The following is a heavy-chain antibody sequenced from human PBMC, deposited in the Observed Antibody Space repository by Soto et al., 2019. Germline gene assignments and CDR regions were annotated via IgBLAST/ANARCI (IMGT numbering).Heavy chain of an antibody. D-gene: IGHD2-15*01. J-gene: IGHJ4*02. Sequence: GGSLRLSCAASGFTFSSYAMSWVRQAPGKGLEWVSDITTSSSYRFYADSVKGRFTISRDDAKNSLYLQMNSLRAEDTGVYYCARDLGVELATLTLDFWGQGTLVTVSS. CDR2: ITTSSSYR. CDR3: ARDLGVELATLTLDF. V-gene: IGHV3-21*01. CDR1: GFTFSSYA.